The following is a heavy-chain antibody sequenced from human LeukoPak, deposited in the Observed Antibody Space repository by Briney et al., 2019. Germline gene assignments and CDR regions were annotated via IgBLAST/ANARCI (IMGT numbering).Heavy chain of an antibody. V-gene: IGHV3-11*01. CDR1: GFSFSDYY. J-gene: IGHJ4*02. D-gene: IGHD3-9*01. Sequence: GGSLRLSCAASGFSFSDYYMTWIRQAPGKGLEWVSYISNSGETIYYADSVRGRFTISRDNAKNSLYLQMNSLGAEDTAVYYCARDSEGVFNWSPHFDFWGQGTLVAVSS. CDR2: ISNSGETI. CDR3: ARDSEGVFNWSPHFDF.